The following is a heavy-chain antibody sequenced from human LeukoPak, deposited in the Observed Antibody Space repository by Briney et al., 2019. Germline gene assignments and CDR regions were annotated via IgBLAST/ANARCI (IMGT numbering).Heavy chain of an antibody. CDR1: GGSISSSSYY. V-gene: IGHV4-39*07. Sequence: SETLSLTCTVSGGSISSSSYYWGWIRQPPGKGLEWIGSIYYSGSTYYNPSLKSRVTISVDTSKNQFSLKLSSVTAADTAVYYCARAFGGVIVPNYFDYWGQGTLVTVSS. CDR2: IYYSGST. J-gene: IGHJ4*02. CDR3: ARAFGGVIVPNYFDY. D-gene: IGHD3-16*02.